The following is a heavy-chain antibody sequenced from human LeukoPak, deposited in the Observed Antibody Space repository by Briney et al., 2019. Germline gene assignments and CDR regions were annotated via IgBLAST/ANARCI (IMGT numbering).Heavy chain of an antibody. V-gene: IGHV4-39*07. CDR1: GGSISSSSYY. J-gene: IGHJ3*02. CDR2: IYYSGGT. D-gene: IGHD2-15*01. Sequence: PSETLSLTCTVSGGSISSSSYYWGWIRQPPGKGLEWIGSIYYSGGTYYNPSLKSRVTISVDTSKNQFSLKLSSVTAADTAVYYCARAVAHSIDAFDIWGQGTMVTVSS. CDR3: ARAVAHSIDAFDI.